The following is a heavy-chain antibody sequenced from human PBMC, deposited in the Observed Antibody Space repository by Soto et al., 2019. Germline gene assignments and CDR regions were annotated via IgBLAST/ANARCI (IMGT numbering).Heavy chain of an antibody. J-gene: IGHJ6*02. CDR2: IKSKTDGGTT. CDR1: GFTFSNAW. V-gene: IGHV3-15*01. Sequence: PGGSLRLSCAASGFTFSNAWMSWVRQAPGKGLEWVGRIKSKTDGGTTDYAAPVKGRFTISRDDSKNTLYLQMNGLKTEDTAVYYCTTGLRPYDSSGYYPYYYYYGMDVWGQGTTVTVSS. CDR3: TTGLRPYDSSGYYPYYYYYGMDV. D-gene: IGHD3-22*01.